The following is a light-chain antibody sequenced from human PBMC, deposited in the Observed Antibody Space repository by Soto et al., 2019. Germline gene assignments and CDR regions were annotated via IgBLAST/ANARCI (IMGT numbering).Light chain of an antibody. CDR1: QGISSN. CDR2: AAS. CDR3: QQFNSYPIT. Sequence: IHMTQSPSTLSGSVGDRVTITCRASQGISSNLAWYQQKPGKAPKLLIYAASTLQSGVPSRFSGSGSGTEFTLTISSLQPEDFATYYCQQFNSYPITFGQGTRLEIK. V-gene: IGKV1-9*01. J-gene: IGKJ5*01.